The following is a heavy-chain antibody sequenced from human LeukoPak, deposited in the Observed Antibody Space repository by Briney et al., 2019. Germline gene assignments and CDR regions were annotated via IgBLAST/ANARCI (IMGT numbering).Heavy chain of an antibody. Sequence: SETLSLTCAVYGGSFSGYYWSWIRQPPGKGLEWIGEINHSGSTNYNPSLKSRVTISVDTSKNQFSLKLSSVTAADTAVYYCATGTGGDFWGQGTLVTVSS. CDR3: ATGTGGDF. CDR2: INHSGST. V-gene: IGHV4-34*01. J-gene: IGHJ4*02. CDR1: GGSFSGYY. D-gene: IGHD3/OR15-3a*01.